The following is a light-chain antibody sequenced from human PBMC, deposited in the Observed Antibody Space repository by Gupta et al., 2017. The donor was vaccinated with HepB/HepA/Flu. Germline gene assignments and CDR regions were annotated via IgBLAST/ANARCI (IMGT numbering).Light chain of an antibody. J-gene: IGKJ1*01. CDR3: QQVNDCPRT. V-gene: IGKV3-15*01. CDR2: AAS. Sequence: EILMTQSPATLSVSPGDRATLSCRASQSISSNLAWYQQKPGQAPRLLIHAASTRATGIPARFSGSGSGTEFTLTISSLQSEDFATYYCQQVNDCPRTFGQGTKVEIK. CDR1: QSISSN.